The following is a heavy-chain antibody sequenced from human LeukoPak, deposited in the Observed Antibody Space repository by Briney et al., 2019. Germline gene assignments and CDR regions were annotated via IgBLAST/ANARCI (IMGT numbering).Heavy chain of an antibody. Sequence: GGSPRLSCAASGFTFSSYAMSWVRQAPGKGLEWVSAISGSGGSTYYADSVKGRFTISRDNSKNTLYLQMNSLRAEDTAVYYCAKDYRWLLWLGELSYWGQGTLVTVSS. CDR3: AKDYRWLLWLGELSY. D-gene: IGHD3-10*01. CDR1: GFTFSSYA. CDR2: ISGSGGST. V-gene: IGHV3-23*01. J-gene: IGHJ4*02.